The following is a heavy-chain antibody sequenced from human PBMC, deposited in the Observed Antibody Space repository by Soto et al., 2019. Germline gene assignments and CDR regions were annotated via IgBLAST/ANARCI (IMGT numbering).Heavy chain of an antibody. CDR1: GFSFSSFG. CDR3: AKDVAIFSILGGGLPRPDY. CDR2: MSYHGINK. J-gene: IGHJ4*02. D-gene: IGHD3-3*01. V-gene: IGHV3-30*18. Sequence: GSLRLSCAASGFSFSSFGMHWVRQAPGKGPEWVAFMSYHGINKYYGDSVRGRFTISRDNSNNTLFLQMNSLRAEDTAVYYCAKDVAIFSILGGGLPRPDYWGQGSLVTVSS.